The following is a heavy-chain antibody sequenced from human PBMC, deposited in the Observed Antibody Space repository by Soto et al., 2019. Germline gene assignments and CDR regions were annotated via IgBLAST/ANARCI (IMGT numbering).Heavy chain of an antibody. CDR3: ASVDSNLEAVDV. CDR1: EFTLSTYW. D-gene: IGHD4-4*01. CDR2: INEDGTRT. V-gene: IGHV3-74*01. Sequence: EVQLVESGGELVQPGGSLRLSCVGAEFTLSTYWMHWVRQAPGRGLVWVSRINEDGTRTVYADSVKGRFTISRDDATNTLYLQLNSLRAEDTAVYYCASVDSNLEAVDVWGQGTMVTVSS. J-gene: IGHJ3*01.